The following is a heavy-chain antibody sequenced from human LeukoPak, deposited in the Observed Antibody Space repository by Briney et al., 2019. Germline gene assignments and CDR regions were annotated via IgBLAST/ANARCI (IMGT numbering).Heavy chain of an antibody. D-gene: IGHD2-21*02. CDR2: ISSSSSYI. V-gene: IGHV3-21*01. J-gene: IGHJ1*01. Sequence: GGSLRLSCAASGFTFSSYSMNWVRQAPGKGLEWVSSISSSSSYIYYADSLKGRVTISRDKAKNSLYLQMNSLRAEDTAVYYCARDVVVTAILFQHWGQGTLVTVSS. CDR1: GFTFSSYS. CDR3: ARDVVVTAILFQH.